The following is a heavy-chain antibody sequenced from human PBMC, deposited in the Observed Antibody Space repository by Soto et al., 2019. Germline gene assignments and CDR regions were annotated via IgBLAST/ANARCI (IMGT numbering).Heavy chain of an antibody. CDR3: ARNGYCSRDACSYGVDV. Sequence: QVQLVESGGGLVKPGGSLRLSCAASGFTFSDYYMSWIRQAPGKGREWISYISSSGSTIYYADSVKGRFTVSRDNAKDSLWLQVNSLRAEDTAVYYCARNGYCSRDACSYGVDVWGQGTTVTVSS. V-gene: IGHV3-11*01. J-gene: IGHJ6*02. CDR2: ISSSGSTI. CDR1: GFTFSDYY. D-gene: IGHD2-15*01.